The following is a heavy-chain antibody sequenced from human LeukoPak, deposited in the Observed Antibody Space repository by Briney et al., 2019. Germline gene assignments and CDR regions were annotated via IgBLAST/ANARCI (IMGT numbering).Heavy chain of an antibody. CDR3: AREHRDAFDI. CDR2: ISSSSGYI. Sequence: GGSLRLSCAASGFTFSSYSMNWVRQAPGKGLEWVSSISSSSGYIYYADSVRGRFTISRDNAKNSLYLQMNSLRAEDTAVYYCAREHRDAFDIWGQGTMVTVSS. D-gene: IGHD2-21*01. J-gene: IGHJ3*02. CDR1: GFTFSSYS. V-gene: IGHV3-21*01.